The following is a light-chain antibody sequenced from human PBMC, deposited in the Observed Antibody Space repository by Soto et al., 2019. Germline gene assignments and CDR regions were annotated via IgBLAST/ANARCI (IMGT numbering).Light chain of an antibody. CDR2: GAS. CDR3: LQYNSWPRRT. Sequence: EIMMTQSPGTQSVSPREGATLSCTASQSVNLNLAWYQQKPGQPPMLLLYGASTRPTGIPVRFCGSGSGTEFTLSISRLESEDSSVYYCLQYNSWPRRTFGPGTKVEIK. V-gene: IGKV3-15*01. J-gene: IGKJ3*01. CDR1: QSVNLN.